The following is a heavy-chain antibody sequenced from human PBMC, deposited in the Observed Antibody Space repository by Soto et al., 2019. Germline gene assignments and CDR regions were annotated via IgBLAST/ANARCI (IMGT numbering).Heavy chain of an antibody. J-gene: IGHJ6*04. V-gene: IGHV1-18*01. CDR2: ISAYNGNT. CDR1: GYTFTSYG. D-gene: IGHD2-8*01. Sequence: ASVKVSCKASGYTFTSYGLSWVRQAPGQGLEWMGWISAYNGNTKYAEKFQGRVTMTTDTSTSTAYMELRSLRSEDTAVYYCARDGSDIVSYTAYYYCYGMDVWGKGTTVTVSS. CDR3: ARDGSDIVSYTAYYYCYGMDV.